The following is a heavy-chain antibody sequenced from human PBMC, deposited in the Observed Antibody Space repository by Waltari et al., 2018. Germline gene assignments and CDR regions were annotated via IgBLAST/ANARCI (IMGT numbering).Heavy chain of an antibody. V-gene: IGHV4-39*07. CDR2: MYYSGGT. CDR1: GGSISSSSYY. D-gene: IGHD3-22*01. CDR3: ARGIRGYDF. J-gene: IGHJ4*02. Sequence: QLQLQESGPGLVKPSETLSLTCTVSGGSISSSSYYWGWIRQPPGKGLEGIGTMYYSGGTYDNPSLKSRVTISVDTSKNQFSLKLNSVTAADTAVYYCARGIRGYDFWGQGTLVTVSS.